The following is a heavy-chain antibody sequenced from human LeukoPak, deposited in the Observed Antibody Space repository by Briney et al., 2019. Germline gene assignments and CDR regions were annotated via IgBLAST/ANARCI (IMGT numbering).Heavy chain of an antibody. D-gene: IGHD3-22*01. V-gene: IGHV1-69*13. CDR3: ARGHSSGYYYVNFDY. CDR2: IIPIFGTA. J-gene: IGHJ4*02. CDR1: GGTFSSYA. Sequence: GASVKVSCKASGGTFSSYAISWVRQAPGQGLEWMGGIIPIFGTANYAQKFQGRVTITADESTSTAYMELSSLRSEDTAVYYCARGHSSGYYYVNFDYWGQGTLVTVSS.